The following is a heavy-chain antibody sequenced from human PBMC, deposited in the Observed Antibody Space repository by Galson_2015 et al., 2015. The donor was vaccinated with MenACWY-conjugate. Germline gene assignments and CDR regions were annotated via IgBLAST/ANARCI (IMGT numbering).Heavy chain of an antibody. J-gene: IGHJ6*02. Sequence: SLRLSCAASGFTFSSYAMSWVRQAPGKGLEWVSAISGSGGSTYYADSVKGRFTISRDNSKNTLYLQMNSLRAEDTAVYYCAELYGSGSYYYYGMDVWGQGTSVTVSS. D-gene: IGHD3-10*01. V-gene: IGHV3-23*01. CDR2: ISGSGGST. CDR3: AELYGSGSYYYYGMDV. CDR1: GFTFSSYA.